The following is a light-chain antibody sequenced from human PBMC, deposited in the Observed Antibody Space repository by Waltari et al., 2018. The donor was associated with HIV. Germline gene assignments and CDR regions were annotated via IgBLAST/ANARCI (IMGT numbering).Light chain of an antibody. CDR1: SGSIASNH. J-gene: IGLJ3*02. CDR2: EDN. Sequence: NFMLTQPHSVSESPGKTVTISCTRSSGSIASNHVQWYQQRPGSAPTTVIYEDNQRPSGVPDRFSGSIDSSSNSASLTISGLKTEDEADYYCQSYDSSNHDWVFGGGTKLTVL. V-gene: IGLV6-57*04. CDR3: QSYDSSNHDWV.